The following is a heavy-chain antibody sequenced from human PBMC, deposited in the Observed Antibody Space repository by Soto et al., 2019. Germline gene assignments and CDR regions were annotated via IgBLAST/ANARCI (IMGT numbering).Heavy chain of an antibody. Sequence: EVQLLESGGGLVQPGGSLRLSCAASEFTFSNYAMSWVRQAPGQGLEWVSAISYGGGTTYYADSVKGRFTISRDNSKNALYLQMNSLRAEDTAVYYCAKNPGYCYDSTGYHFDYWGQGTLVTVSS. V-gene: IGHV3-23*01. J-gene: IGHJ4*02. CDR2: ISYGGGTT. CDR3: AKNPGYCYDSTGYHFDY. CDR1: EFTFSNYA. D-gene: IGHD3-22*01.